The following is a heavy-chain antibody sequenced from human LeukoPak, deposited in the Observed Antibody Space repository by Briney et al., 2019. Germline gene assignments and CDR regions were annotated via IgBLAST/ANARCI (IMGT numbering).Heavy chain of an antibody. CDR1: GGTFSSYA. D-gene: IGHD2-15*01. V-gene: IGHV1-69*01. CDR3: AREGGYCSGGSCYNFDY. Sequence: SVKVSCKASGGTFSSYAISWVRQAPGQGLEWKGGIIPIFGTANYAQKFQGRVTITADESTSTAYMELSSLRSEDTAVYYCAREGGYCSGGSCYNFDYWGQGTLVTVSS. CDR2: IIPIFGTA. J-gene: IGHJ4*02.